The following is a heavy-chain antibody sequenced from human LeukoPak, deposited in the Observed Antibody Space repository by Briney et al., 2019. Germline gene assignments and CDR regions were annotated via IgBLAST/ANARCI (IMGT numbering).Heavy chain of an antibody. D-gene: IGHD6-19*01. J-gene: IGHJ4*02. CDR1: GFTVSSNY. Sequence: PGGSLRLSCAASGFTVSSNYMSWVRQAPGKGLECVSAVSGSGGSTYYADSVKGRFTISRDNSKNTLYLQMNSLRAEDTAVYYCAKDITGHNRGWYDYWGQGTLVTVSS. V-gene: IGHV3-23*01. CDR2: VSGSGGST. CDR3: AKDITGHNRGWYDY.